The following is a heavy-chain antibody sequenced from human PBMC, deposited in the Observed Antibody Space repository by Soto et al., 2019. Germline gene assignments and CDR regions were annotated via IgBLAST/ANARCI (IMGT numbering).Heavy chain of an antibody. J-gene: IGHJ5*01. D-gene: IGHD6-13*01. V-gene: IGHV4-38-2*01. CDR1: GYAISSGYY. CDR2: IYQSGST. CDR3: ARELIAAAGNNWFDS. Sequence: PSETLSLTCAVSGYAISSGYYWGWIRQPPGKGLERIGSIYQSGSTYYNLSLKSRVTISVDTSKNQFSLKVSSVTAADTAVYYCARELIAAAGNNWFDSWGQGILVTVSS.